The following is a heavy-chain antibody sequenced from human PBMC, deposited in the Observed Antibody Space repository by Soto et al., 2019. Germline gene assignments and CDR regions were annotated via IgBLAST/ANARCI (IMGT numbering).Heavy chain of an antibody. Sequence: QVQLQESGPGLVKPSETLSLTCTVSGGSMSSYYWSWIRQPPGKGLEWIGYIYYSGSTNYNPSLKSRVTMSVDTSKNQFSLKLSSVTAADTAVYYCARADYYDSSVLVYWGQGTLVTVSS. J-gene: IGHJ4*02. CDR2: IYYSGST. V-gene: IGHV4-59*01. D-gene: IGHD3-22*01. CDR3: ARADYYDSSVLVY. CDR1: GGSMSSYY.